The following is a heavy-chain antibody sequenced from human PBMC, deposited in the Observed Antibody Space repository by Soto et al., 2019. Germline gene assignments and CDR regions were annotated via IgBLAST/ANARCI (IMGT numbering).Heavy chain of an antibody. J-gene: IGHJ4*02. CDR1: GYTFTSYA. V-gene: IGHV1-3*01. Sequence: ASVKVSCKASGYTFTSYAMHWVRQAPGQRLEWMGWINAGNGNTKYSQKFQGRVTITRDTSASTAYMELSSLRSEDTAVYYCARVPLGLPYFDYWGQGTLVTVSS. CDR3: ARVPLGLPYFDY. D-gene: IGHD1-7*01. CDR2: INAGNGNT.